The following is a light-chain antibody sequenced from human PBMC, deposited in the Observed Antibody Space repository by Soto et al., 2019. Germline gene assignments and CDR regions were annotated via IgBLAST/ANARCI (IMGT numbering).Light chain of an antibody. CDR3: QQANSFPIT. CDR1: QGISSW. J-gene: IGKJ5*01. Sequence: DIQMTQSPCSVSASLGDRVTITCRASQGISSWLAWYQKKPGKAPNLLIYAASSLQSGVPSRFSGSESGTDFTLTISSLQPEDCAIYFCQQANSFPITFGHGTRLEIK. V-gene: IGKV1-12*01. CDR2: AAS.